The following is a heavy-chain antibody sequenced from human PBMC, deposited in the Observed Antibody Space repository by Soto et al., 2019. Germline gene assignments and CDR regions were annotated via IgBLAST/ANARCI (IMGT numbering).Heavy chain of an antibody. D-gene: IGHD6-19*01. CDR1: GGTFSSYT. Sequence: GASVKVSCKASGGTFSSYTISWVRQATGQGLEWMGRIIPILGIANYAQKFQGRVTITADKSTSTAYMELSSLRSEDTAAYYCACRLDGYYFDYWGQGTLVTVSS. CDR3: ACRLDGYYFDY. CDR2: IIPILGIA. J-gene: IGHJ4*02. V-gene: IGHV1-69*02.